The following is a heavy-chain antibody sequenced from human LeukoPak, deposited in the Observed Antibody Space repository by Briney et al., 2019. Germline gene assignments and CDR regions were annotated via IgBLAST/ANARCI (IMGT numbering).Heavy chain of an antibody. D-gene: IGHD3-22*01. CDR1: GFTFSNAW. J-gene: IGHJ5*02. CDR3: AREGVHYFDSSGYFPAYFDP. CDR2: IRSKTDGGTT. Sequence: GGSLRLSCAASGFTFSNAWMSWVRQAPGKGLEWVGRIRSKTDGGTTDYAAPVKGRFTISRDNSKNTLYLQMNSLRAEDTAVYYCAREGVHYFDSSGYFPAYFDPWGQGTLVTVSA. V-gene: IGHV3-15*01.